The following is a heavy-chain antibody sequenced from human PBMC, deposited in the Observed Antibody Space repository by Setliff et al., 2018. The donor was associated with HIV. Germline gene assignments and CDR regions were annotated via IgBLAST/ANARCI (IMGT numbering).Heavy chain of an antibody. CDR3: ARSLTGGAATRAFDI. D-gene: IGHD2-15*01. V-gene: IGHV1-69*13. Sequence: SVKVSCKASGGTFNSFAINWVRQAPGQGLEWIGKIIPIFGEANYAQKFQGRVTITADESASTAYMELSSLRSEDTAVYYCARSLTGGAATRAFDIWGQGTMVTVSS. CDR2: IIPIFGEA. J-gene: IGHJ3*02. CDR1: GGTFNSFA.